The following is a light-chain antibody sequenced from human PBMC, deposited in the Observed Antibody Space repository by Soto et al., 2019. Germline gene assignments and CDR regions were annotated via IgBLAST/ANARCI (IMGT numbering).Light chain of an antibody. J-gene: IGLJ1*01. V-gene: IGLV2-14*03. CDR3: NSYTSGTTLV. CDR2: DVS. CDR1: SSDVGGYNY. Sequence: QSALTQPASVSGSPGQSITISCTGTSSDVGGYNYVSWYQQHPGKAPKLMFYDVSNRPSGVSNRFSGSKSGNTASLTISGLQAEDEADYYCNSYTSGTTLVFGTGTKLTVL.